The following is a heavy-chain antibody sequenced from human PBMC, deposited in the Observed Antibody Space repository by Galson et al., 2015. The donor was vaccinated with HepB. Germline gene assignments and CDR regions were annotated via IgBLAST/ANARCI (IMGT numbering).Heavy chain of an antibody. CDR1: GYSFTSYW. CDR2: IYPDDSDT. Sequence: QSGAEVKKPGESLKISFKGSGYSFTSYWLGWVRQVPGKGLEWMGIIYPDDSDTSYSPSFQGQVTIAADKSISTAYLQWSSLKASDTAMYYCARQEELADYYGMDVWGQGTTVTVSS. CDR3: ARQEELADYYGMDV. D-gene: IGHD3-10*01. J-gene: IGHJ6*02. V-gene: IGHV5-51*01.